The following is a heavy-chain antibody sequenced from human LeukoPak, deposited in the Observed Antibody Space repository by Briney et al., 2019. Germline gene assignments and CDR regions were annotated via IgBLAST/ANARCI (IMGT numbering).Heavy chain of an antibody. V-gene: IGHV4-59*01. J-gene: IGHJ6*02. D-gene: IGHD1-26*01. Sequence: SETLSLTCTVSGGSISSFYWSWIRQPPGKGLEWIGYIYYSGSTNYNPSLKSRVTISVDTSKNQFSLKLSSVTAADTAVYYCARTFSESYYYYGMDVWGQGTTVTVSS. CDR3: ARTFSESYYYYGMDV. CDR2: IYYSGST. CDR1: GGSISSFY.